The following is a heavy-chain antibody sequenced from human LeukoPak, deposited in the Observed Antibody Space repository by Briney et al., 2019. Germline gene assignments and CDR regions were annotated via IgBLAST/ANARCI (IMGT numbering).Heavy chain of an antibody. V-gene: IGHV3-11*04. J-gene: IGHJ6*03. CDR3: ARDATTAVGWVYMDV. CDR2: ISAKGDVI. CDR1: GFTVSNNY. Sequence: GGSLRLSCAASGFTVSNNYLRWVRQAPGKGLEWVAHISAKGDVINYENSVKGRFIISRDNAENSVYLQMSSLRVDDTALYYCARDATTAVGWVYMDVWGKGTTVT. D-gene: IGHD6-13*01.